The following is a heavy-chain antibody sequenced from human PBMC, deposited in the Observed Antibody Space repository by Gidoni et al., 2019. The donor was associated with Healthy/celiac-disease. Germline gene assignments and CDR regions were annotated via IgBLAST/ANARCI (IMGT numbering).Heavy chain of an antibody. J-gene: IGHJ6*02. CDR1: GESVSSNRAA. CDR2: TYYRSKWYN. D-gene: IGHD4-4*01. Sequence: QVQLQQSGPGLVKPSQTLSLTCAIPGESVSSNRAAWNWIRQSPSRGLEWLGRTYYRSKWYNDYAVSLKSRITITPDTSKNQFSLQLNSVTPEDTAVYYCARDNRMAMTTVTTNGMDVWGQGTTVTVSS. V-gene: IGHV6-1*01. CDR3: ARDNRMAMTTVTTNGMDV.